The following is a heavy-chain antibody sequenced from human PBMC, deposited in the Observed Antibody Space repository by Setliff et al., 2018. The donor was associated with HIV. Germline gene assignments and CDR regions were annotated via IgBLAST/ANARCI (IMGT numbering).Heavy chain of an antibody. Sequence: GGSLRLSCATSGFTFTNHAMHWVRQAPGKGLEWVAVIWFDGSRKYYADSVKGRFTISRDTSNNTLYLQMNSLRAEDTAVYYCAKDGLAGYFESWGLGTLVTV. CDR2: IWFDGSRK. V-gene: IGHV3-33*06. D-gene: IGHD1-1*01. CDR1: GFTFTNHA. J-gene: IGHJ4*02. CDR3: AKDGLAGYFES.